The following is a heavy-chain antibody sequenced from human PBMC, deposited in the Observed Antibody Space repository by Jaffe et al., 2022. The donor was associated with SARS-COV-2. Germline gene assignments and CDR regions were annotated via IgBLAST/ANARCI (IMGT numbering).Heavy chain of an antibody. CDR3: ARGGSVTMVRARMDV. Sequence: QVQLQQWGAGLLKPSETLSLTCAVYGASFSGYYWSWIRQPPGKGLEWIGEINHSGSTNYNPSLKSRVTISVDTSKNQFSLKLSSVTAADTAVYYCARGGSVTMVRARMDVWGQGTTVTVSS. J-gene: IGHJ6*02. CDR2: INHSGST. D-gene: IGHD3-10*01. V-gene: IGHV4-34*01. CDR1: GASFSGYY.